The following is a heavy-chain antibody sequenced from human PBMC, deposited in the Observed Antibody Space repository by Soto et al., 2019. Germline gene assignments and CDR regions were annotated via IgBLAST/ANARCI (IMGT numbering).Heavy chain of an antibody. CDR2: IGTTGDT. CDR1: GFTFSSCD. J-gene: IGHJ4*02. CDR3: ARAIGPTLFDY. Sequence: GGSLRLSCSASGFTFSSCDMHWVRQGTGKGLEWVSAIGTTGDTYYAGSVKGRFTISRENAKNSLYLQMNSLRAGDTAIYFCARAIGPTLFDYWGQGTLVTVSS. V-gene: IGHV3-13*04. D-gene: IGHD3-22*01.